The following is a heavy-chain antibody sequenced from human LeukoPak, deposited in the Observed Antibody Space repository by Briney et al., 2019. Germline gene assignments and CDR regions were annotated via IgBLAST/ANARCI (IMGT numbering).Heavy chain of an antibody. Sequence: GASLRLYCAASGFTFSSYAMNWVRQAPGKGLEWVSAISGSGSSTYYADSVKGRFTISRDNSKNTLYLQMNSLRAEDTAVYYCAKVTAARSYYYYGMDVWGQGTTVTVSS. CDR3: AKVTAARSYYYYGMDV. CDR2: ISGSGSST. CDR1: GFTFSSYA. V-gene: IGHV3-23*01. J-gene: IGHJ6*02. D-gene: IGHD6-6*01.